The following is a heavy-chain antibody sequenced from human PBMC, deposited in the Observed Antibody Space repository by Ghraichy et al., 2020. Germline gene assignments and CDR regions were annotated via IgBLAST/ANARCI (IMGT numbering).Heavy chain of an antibody. CDR1: GGSISSYY. CDR2: IYYSGST. J-gene: IGHJ4*02. V-gene: IGHV4-59*01. CDR3: ARVYIDYYDSSYFDY. Sequence: SETLSLTCTVSGGSISSYYWSWIRQPPGKGLEWIGYIYYSGSTNYNPSLKSRVTISVDTSKNQFSLKLSSVTAADTAVYYCARVYIDYYDSSYFDYWGQGTLVTVSS. D-gene: IGHD3-22*01.